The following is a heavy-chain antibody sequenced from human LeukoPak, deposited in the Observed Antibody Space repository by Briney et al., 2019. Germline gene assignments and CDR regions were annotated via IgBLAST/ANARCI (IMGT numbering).Heavy chain of an antibody. Sequence: GESLKISCKGSGYSFTSYWIGWVRQMPGKGLEWMGIIYPGDSDTRYSPSFQGQVTISADKSISTAYLQWSSLKASDTAMYYCARHPLYPHPINWFDPWGQGTLVTVSS. CDR2: IYPGDSDT. D-gene: IGHD2-2*02. V-gene: IGHV5-51*01. CDR1: GYSFTSYW. CDR3: ARHPLYPHPINWFDP. J-gene: IGHJ5*02.